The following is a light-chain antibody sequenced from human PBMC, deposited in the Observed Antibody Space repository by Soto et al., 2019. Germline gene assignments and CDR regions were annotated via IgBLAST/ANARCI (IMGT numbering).Light chain of an antibody. Sequence: QSVLTPPPSASGTPGQRVTISCSGSSSNIGSNTVNWFQQLPGTAPKLLIYSNNQRPSGVPDRFSGSKSGTSASLAISGLQSEDEADYYCAAWDDSPNGYVFGTGTKVTVL. CDR1: SSNIGSNT. V-gene: IGLV1-44*01. CDR3: AAWDDSPNGYV. CDR2: SNN. J-gene: IGLJ1*01.